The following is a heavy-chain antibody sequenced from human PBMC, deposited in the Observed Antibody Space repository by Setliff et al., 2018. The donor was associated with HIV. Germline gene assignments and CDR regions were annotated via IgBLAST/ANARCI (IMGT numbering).Heavy chain of an antibody. CDR3: ARARLRNYYYYMDV. V-gene: IGHV3-74*03. Sequence: GGSLRLSCAASGFTFSGNWMNWVRQAPGKGLVWVSRINNDGSSITYADSVKGRFTIARDNAEYSLHLQMNSLRAEDTAVYYCARARLRNYYYYMDVWAKGTTVTV. J-gene: IGHJ6*03. CDR1: GFTFSGNW. CDR2: INNDGSSI. D-gene: IGHD5-12*01.